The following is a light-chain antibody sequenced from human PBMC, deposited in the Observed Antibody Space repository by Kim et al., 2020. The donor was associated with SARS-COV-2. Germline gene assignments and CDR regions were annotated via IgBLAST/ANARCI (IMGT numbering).Light chain of an antibody. J-gene: IGKJ1*01. V-gene: IGKV1-5*01. CDR3: QQYKTYS. CDR1: QSITNW. CDR2: DAS. Sequence: LSASVGDRVPITCRASQSITNWLAWYQQKPGKAPELLIYDASSLESGVPSRFSGSGSGTEFTLTISSLQPDDFATYYCQQYKTYSFGQGTKVDIK.